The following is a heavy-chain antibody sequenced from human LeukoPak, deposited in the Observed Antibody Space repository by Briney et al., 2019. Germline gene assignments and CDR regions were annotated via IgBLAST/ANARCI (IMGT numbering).Heavy chain of an antibody. V-gene: IGHV4-59*12. Sequence: SETLSLTCTVSGGSISSYCWSWIRQSPGKGLEWIGCIYYTGSTYYNPSLKSRVTISVDTSKNQFSLKLSSVTAADTAVYYCARGDYYDSSGYYYVAWFDPWGQGTLVTVSS. D-gene: IGHD3-22*01. CDR3: ARGDYYDSSGYYYVAWFDP. CDR2: IYYTGST. J-gene: IGHJ5*02. CDR1: GGSISSYC.